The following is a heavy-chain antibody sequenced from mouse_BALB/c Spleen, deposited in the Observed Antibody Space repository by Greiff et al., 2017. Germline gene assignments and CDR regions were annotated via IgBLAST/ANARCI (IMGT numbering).Heavy chain of an antibody. CDR2: INPSNGRT. D-gene: IGHD4-1*01. V-gene: IGHV1S81*02. J-gene: IGHJ4*01. CDR3: ARWDIYYAMDY. Sequence: VQLQQPGAELVKPGASVKLSCKASGYTFTSYWMHWVKQRPGQGLEWIGEINPSNGRTNYNEKFKSKATLTVDKSSSTAYMQLSSLTSEDSAVYYCARWDIYYAMDYWGQGTSVTVSS. CDR1: GYTFTSYW.